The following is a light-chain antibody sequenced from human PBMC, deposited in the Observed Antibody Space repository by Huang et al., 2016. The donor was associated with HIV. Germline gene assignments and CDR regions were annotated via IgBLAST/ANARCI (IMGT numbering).Light chain of an antibody. Sequence: EIVLTQSPATVSLSPGERVTLSCRAGQSVSSSLAWYQQKPGQAPRLLIYGASTRATGIPGRFSGSGSGTEFTLTISSLQSEDCAVYFCQQYNNWPPWTFGQGTKVDIK. CDR1: QSVSSS. V-gene: IGKV3-15*01. CDR2: GAS. CDR3: QQYNNWPPWT. J-gene: IGKJ1*01.